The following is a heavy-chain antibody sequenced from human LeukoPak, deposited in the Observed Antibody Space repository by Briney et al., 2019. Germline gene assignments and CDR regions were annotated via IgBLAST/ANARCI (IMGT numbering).Heavy chain of an antibody. J-gene: IGHJ4*02. CDR1: GFTFSSQA. V-gene: IGHV3-23*01. CDR3: AKVLPVKWLREPFEY. D-gene: IGHD5-12*01. Sequence: GGSLRLSCTASGFTFSSQAMSWVRQAPGKGLEWVSAISNSGDRTYYADSVKGRFTISRDNSKNTLYLQMNSLKAEDTAVYRCAKVLPVKWLREPFEYWGQGTLVTVSS. CDR2: ISNSGDRT.